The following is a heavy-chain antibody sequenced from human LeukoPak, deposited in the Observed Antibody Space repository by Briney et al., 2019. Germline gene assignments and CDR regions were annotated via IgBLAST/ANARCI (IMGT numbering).Heavy chain of an antibody. CDR1: GFTFRNYW. CDR2: IMRDGSEE. Sequence: PGGSLRLSCAASGFTFRNYWMSWVRQAPGKGLEWVASIMRDGSEEYYVGSVKGRFTISRDSAKNPLYLQLNSLRAEDTAVYYCARISSSWGYFFDYWGQGTLVTVSS. D-gene: IGHD6-13*01. V-gene: IGHV3-7*01. J-gene: IGHJ4*02. CDR3: ARISSSWGYFFDY.